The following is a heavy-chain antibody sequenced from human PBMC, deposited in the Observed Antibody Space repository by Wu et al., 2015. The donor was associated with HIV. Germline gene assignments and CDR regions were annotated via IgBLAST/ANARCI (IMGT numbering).Heavy chain of an antibody. V-gene: IGHV1-69*05. CDR2: TSPIIGTP. D-gene: IGHD4/OR15-4a*01. Sequence: QVQLVQSGVEVKKPGASVKVSCKASGYSFNTHDISWVRQAPGQGLEWMGGTSPIIGTPKYAQKFQGRVTMMTDESTSTAYMELSNLKSEDTAVYYCATRRPTAGAPFDSWGQGMLVIVSS. J-gene: IGHJ4*02. CDR1: GYSFNTHD. CDR3: ATRRPTAGAPFDS.